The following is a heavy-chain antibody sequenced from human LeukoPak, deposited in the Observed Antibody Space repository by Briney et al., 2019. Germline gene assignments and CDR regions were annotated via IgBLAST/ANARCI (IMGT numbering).Heavy chain of an antibody. CDR2: INPHSGAT. D-gene: IGHD1-1*01. J-gene: IGHJ4*02. CDR3: ARAPNNWNDLIVAY. Sequence: GASVKVSCKASGYTFTGYSTHWVRQAPGQGLEWMGWINPHSGATNYAQKFQGRVTMTRDTSISTGYMQLTRLTSDDTAVYYCARAPNNWNDLIVAYWGQGTLVTVSS. CDR1: GYTFTGYS. V-gene: IGHV1-2*02.